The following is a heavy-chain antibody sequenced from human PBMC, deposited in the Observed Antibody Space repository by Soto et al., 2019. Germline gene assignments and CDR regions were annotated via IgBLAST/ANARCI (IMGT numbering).Heavy chain of an antibody. CDR2: INAGNGNT. D-gene: IGHD2-15*01. CDR1: GYTFTSYA. CDR3: ARGVAPYYFDY. Sequence: GASVKVSCKASGYTFTSYALHWVRQAPGQRLEWMGWINAGNGNTKYSQKFQGRVTITRDTSASTAYMELSSLRSEDTAVYYCARGVAPYYFDYWGQGTLVTVSS. V-gene: IGHV1-3*01. J-gene: IGHJ4*02.